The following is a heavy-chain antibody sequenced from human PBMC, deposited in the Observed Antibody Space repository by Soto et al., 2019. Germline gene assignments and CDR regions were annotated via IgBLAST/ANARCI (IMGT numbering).Heavy chain of an antibody. V-gene: IGHV4-34*01. Sequence: SETLSLTCAVHGGAFSGYYWSWIRQPPGKGLEWIGEINHSGSTNYNPSLKSRVTISVDTSKNQFSLKLSSVTAVDTAVYYCARPGARTLSSGDYPWLWFKACDYWGPGPLVTGSS. CDR2: INHSGST. J-gene: IGHJ4*02. D-gene: IGHD5-18*01. CDR1: GGAFSGYY. CDR3: ARPGARTLSSGDYPWLWFKACDY.